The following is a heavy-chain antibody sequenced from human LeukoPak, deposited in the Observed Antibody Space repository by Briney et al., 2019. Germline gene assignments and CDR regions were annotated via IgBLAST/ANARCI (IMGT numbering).Heavy chain of an antibody. Sequence: GRSLRLSCAPSGFTFSRYWMHSVRHAPGKGLVWVSRIKSDGKTNNADSVNGRFTISRDNAKNSLYLQMNSLRAEDTAVYYCARDGIAPNGGPPHYMDVWGKGTTVTVS. J-gene: IGHJ6*03. CDR1: GFTFSRYW. CDR3: ARDGIAPNGGPPHYMDV. D-gene: IGHD2-8*01. V-gene: IGHV3-74*01. CDR2: IKSDGKT.